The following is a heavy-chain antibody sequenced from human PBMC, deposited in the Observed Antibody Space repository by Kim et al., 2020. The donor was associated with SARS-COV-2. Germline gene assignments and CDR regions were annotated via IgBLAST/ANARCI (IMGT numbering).Heavy chain of an antibody. V-gene: IGHV4-39*01. J-gene: IGHJ4*02. D-gene: IGHD6-19*01. Sequence: YNPSLKSRVTISVDTSKNQFSLKLSSVTAADTAVYYCARVLAVAGIYFDYWGQGTLVTVSS. CDR3: ARVLAVAGIYFDY.